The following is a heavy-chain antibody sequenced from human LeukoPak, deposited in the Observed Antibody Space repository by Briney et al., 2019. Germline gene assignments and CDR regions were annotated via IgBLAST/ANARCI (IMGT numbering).Heavy chain of an antibody. J-gene: IGHJ4*02. Sequence: PGGSLRLSCAASGFTFSSYEMNWVRQAPGKGLEWVSYISSSGSTIYYADSVKGRFTISRDNAKNSLYLQMNSLRAEDTAVYYCARAFGTGYPLKLDYWGQGTLVTVSS. CDR1: GFTFSSYE. CDR3: ARAFGTGYPLKLDY. CDR2: ISSSGSTI. V-gene: IGHV3-48*03. D-gene: IGHD3/OR15-3a*01.